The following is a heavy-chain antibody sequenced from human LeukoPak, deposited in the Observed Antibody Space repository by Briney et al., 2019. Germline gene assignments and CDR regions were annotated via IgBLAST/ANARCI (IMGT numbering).Heavy chain of an antibody. J-gene: IGHJ4*02. CDR1: GFTVSSNY. CDR2: IYSGGST. Sequence: SGGPLRLSCAASGFTVSSNYMSWVRQAPGKGLEWVSVIYSGGSTYYADSVKGRFTISRDNSKDTLYLQMNSLRAEDTAVYYCARSILGPYYFDYWGQGTLVTVSS. CDR3: ARSILGPYYFDY. V-gene: IGHV3-53*01.